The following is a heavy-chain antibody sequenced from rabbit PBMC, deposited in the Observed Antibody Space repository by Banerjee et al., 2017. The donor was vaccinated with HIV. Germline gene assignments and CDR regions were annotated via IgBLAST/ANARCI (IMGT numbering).Heavy chain of an antibody. CDR2: INTSSGNT. Sequence: QEQLVESGGGLVQPGGSLTLTCTASGFSFSNKCVMCWVRQAPGKGLEWIGCINTSSGNTVYASWAKGRFTISKTSSTTVTLQMTSLTAADTATYFCAREESDGYGLNLWGPGTLVTVS. V-gene: IGHV1S45*01. J-gene: IGHJ4*01. CDR1: GFSFSNKCV. CDR3: AREESDGYGLNL. D-gene: IGHD6-1*01.